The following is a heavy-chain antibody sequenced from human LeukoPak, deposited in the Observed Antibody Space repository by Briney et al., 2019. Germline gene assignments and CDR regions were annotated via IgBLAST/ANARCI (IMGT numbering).Heavy chain of an antibody. CDR2: ISGSSTYI. CDR1: GFTFSSYS. Sequence: GGSLRLSCAASGFTFSSYSMNWVRQAPGKGLEWVSSISGSSTYIYYADSVKGRFTISRDDAKNSLYLQMNSLRAEDTAVYYCARGSSSTSFYYFDYWGQGTLVTVSS. D-gene: IGHD2-2*01. V-gene: IGHV3-21*01. CDR3: ARGSSSTSFYYFDY. J-gene: IGHJ4*02.